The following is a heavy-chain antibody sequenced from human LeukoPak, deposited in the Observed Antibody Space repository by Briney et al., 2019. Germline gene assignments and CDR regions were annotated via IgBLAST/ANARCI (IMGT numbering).Heavy chain of an antibody. CDR2: ISASGGST. J-gene: IGHJ1*01. D-gene: IGHD2-21*02. Sequence: GGSLRLSCAASGFTFSSYAMSWVRQAPGKGLEWVSAISASGGSTYYADSVKGRFTISRDNSKNTLYLQMNSLRAEDTAVYYCAKESHLGRVGVTAVEYSQHWGQGTLVTVS. CDR3: AKESHLGRVGVTAVEYSQH. V-gene: IGHV3-23*01. CDR1: GFTFSSYA.